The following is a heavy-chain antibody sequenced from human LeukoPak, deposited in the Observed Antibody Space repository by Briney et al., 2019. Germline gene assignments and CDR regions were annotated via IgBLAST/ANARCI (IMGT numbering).Heavy chain of an antibody. J-gene: IGHJ6*03. D-gene: IGHD3-22*01. Sequence: ASGKVSGKAAGYTVTSYYMHWGRQAPGQGRGGRGGRNLNSGGTTYAPKFQGRVTITNAISISTSHMALSRLRSDVTAVYYCARGNEYYSDSSGYSYSYYSIDIWGQGTTVTVSS. V-gene: IGHV1-2*02. CDR1: GYTVTSYY. CDR3: ARGNEYYSDSSGYSYSYYSIDI. CDR2: RNLNSGGT.